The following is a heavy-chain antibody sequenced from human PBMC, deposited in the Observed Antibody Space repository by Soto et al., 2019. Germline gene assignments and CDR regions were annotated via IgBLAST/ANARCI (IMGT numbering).Heavy chain of an antibody. D-gene: IGHD6-13*01. V-gene: IGHV4-4*02. CDR1: GGSISSSNW. CDR2: IYHSGST. J-gene: IGHJ5*02. CDR3: ARGRIAAAAWFDP. Sequence: SGTLSLTCAAPGGSISSSNWWSWVRQPPGKGLEWIGEIYHSGSTNYNPSLKSRVTISVDKSKNQFSLKLSSVTAADTAVYYCARGRIAAAAWFDPWGQGTLVTVS.